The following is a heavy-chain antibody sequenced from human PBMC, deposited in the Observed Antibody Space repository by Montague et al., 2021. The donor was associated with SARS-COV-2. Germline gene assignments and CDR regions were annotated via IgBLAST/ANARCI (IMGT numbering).Heavy chain of an antibody. D-gene: IGHD5-24*01. CDR2: VDHSGST. V-gene: IGHV4-34*01. J-gene: IGHJ4*02. CDR3: ARGTRAAPITPGFRF. Sequence: SETLSLTCAVYGGSFHIFSWGWIRQSPGKGLERIGEVDHSGSTKYNPSLKSRVTISIDTSKNQFSLNLTSVTAADTAIYYCARGTRAAPITPGFRFWGQGTTVAVSS. CDR1: GGSFHIFS.